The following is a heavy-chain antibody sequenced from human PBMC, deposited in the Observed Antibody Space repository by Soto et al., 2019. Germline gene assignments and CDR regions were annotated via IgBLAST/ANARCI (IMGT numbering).Heavy chain of an antibody. V-gene: IGHV3-7*01. CDR3: ARGGHYDSSGSAFDY. CDR2: IKQDGSEK. D-gene: IGHD3-22*01. Sequence: RLSCAAPGFTFSSYWMSWVRQAPGKGLEWVANIKQDGSEKYYVDSVKGRFTISRDNAKNSLYLQMNSLRAEDTAVYYCARGGHYDSSGSAFDYWGQGTLVTVSS. J-gene: IGHJ4*02. CDR1: GFTFSSYW.